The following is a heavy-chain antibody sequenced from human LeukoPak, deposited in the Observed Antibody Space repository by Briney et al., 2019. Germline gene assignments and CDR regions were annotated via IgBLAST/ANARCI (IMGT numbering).Heavy chain of an antibody. Sequence: PGGSLRLSCAASGFTFSTYWMNWVRQAPGKGLEWVATIKQDGSEKHFVDSVKGRFTISRDNAKNSLYLQMNSLRAEDTAVYYCARGGIHDQLLCGSWGQGALVTVSS. V-gene: IGHV3-7*04. D-gene: IGHD2-2*01. CDR3: ARGGIHDQLLCGS. CDR2: IKQDGSEK. CDR1: GFTFSTYW. J-gene: IGHJ5*02.